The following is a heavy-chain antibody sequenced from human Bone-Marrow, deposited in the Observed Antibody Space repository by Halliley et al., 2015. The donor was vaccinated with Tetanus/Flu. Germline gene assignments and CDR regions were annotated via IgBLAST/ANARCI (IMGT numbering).Heavy chain of an antibody. Sequence: FGYIYHSGKFHYNPSLKSRVTISTTTSRSQFSLRVNSVTAADPAVFFCAGGSPDRIYYFAPWGQGTLVSVSS. J-gene: IGHJ5*02. CDR3: AGGSPDRIYYFAP. CDR2: IYHSGKF. V-gene: IGHV4-31*02. D-gene: IGHD5-12*01.